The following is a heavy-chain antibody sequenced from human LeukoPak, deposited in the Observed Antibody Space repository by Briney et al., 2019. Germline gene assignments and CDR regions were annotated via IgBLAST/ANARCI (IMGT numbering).Heavy chain of an antibody. J-gene: IGHJ6*02. CDR2: ISYDGSSK. Sequence: GGSLRLSCAGTGFSFRSHAMHWVRQAPGKGLEWVAVISYDGSSKYYADSVKGRFTISRDNSKNTLYVQMNSLRAEDTAVYYCARAVFDGEYYYSGMDVWGQGTTVTVSS. CDR1: GFSFRSHA. V-gene: IGHV3-30-3*01. D-gene: IGHD7-27*01. CDR3: ARAVFDGEYYYSGMDV.